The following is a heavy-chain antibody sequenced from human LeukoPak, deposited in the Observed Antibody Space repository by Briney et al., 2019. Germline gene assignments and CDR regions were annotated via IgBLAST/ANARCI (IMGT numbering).Heavy chain of an antibody. CDR1: GFTFSTYW. D-gene: IGHD2-8*02. Sequence: PGGSLRLSCAASGFTFSTYWMHWVRQAPGEGLEWVSYISSSGTTIYYADSVKGRFTISRDNAKNSLHLQMNSLRDEDTAVYYCARVTGTWWADYWGQGTLVTVPS. J-gene: IGHJ4*02. CDR2: ISSSGTTI. V-gene: IGHV3-48*02. CDR3: ARVTGTWWADY.